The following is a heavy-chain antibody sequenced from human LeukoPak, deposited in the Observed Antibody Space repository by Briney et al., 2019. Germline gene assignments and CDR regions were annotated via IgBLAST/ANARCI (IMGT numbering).Heavy chain of an antibody. Sequence: GASVKVSCKASGGTFSSYAISWVRQAPGQGLEWMGGIIPIFGTANYAQKFQGRVTITTDESTSTAYMELSSLRSEDTAVYYCARSIPEVATITLLGYYYYYMDVWGKGTTVTVSS. CDR3: ARSIPEVATITLLGYYYYYMDV. V-gene: IGHV1-69*05. J-gene: IGHJ6*03. CDR1: GGTFSSYA. D-gene: IGHD5-12*01. CDR2: IIPIFGTA.